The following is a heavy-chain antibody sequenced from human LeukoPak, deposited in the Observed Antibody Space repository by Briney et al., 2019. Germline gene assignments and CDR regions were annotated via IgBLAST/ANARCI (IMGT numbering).Heavy chain of an antibody. CDR2: IWYDGSNK. V-gene: IGHV3-33*01. J-gene: IGHJ6*02. Sequence: GGSLRLSCAASGFTFSSYGMHWVRQAPGKGLEWVAVIWYDGSNKYYADSVKGRFTISRDNSKNTLYLQMNSLRAEDTAVYYCARGPATYGMDVWGQGTTVTVSS. CDR3: ARGPATYGMDV. CDR1: GFTFSSYG. D-gene: IGHD1-26*01.